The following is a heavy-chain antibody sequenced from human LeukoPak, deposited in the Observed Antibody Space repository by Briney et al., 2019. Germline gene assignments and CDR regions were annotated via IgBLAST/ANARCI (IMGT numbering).Heavy chain of an antibody. CDR1: GGSISSYY. V-gene: IGHV4-59*08. CDR2: IYYRGST. J-gene: IGHJ6*02. Sequence: SETLSLTCTVSGGSISSYYWSWIRQPPGKGLEWIGYIYYRGSTNYNPSLKSRVTISVDTSKNQFSLKLSSVTAADTAVYYCARHHLYSASAGYYYGMTSGAKGPRSPSP. D-gene: IGHD3-16*01. CDR3: ARHHLYSASAGYYYGMTS.